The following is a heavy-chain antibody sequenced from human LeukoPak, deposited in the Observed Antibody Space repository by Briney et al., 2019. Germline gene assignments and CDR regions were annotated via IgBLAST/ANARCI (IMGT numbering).Heavy chain of an antibody. D-gene: IGHD3-9*01. V-gene: IGHV4/OR15-8*02. J-gene: IGHJ4*02. CDR1: GGSITTTNY. Sequence: SETLSLTCGVSGGSITTTNYWSWVRQPPGQGLEWIGEIHRDGLTRYNPSLKSRVTMSIDYSKNQFSLKVSSVTAADTAIYYCGKTDIYFNPIDYWGPGSLVTVSS. CDR3: GKTDIYFNPIDY. CDR2: IHRDGLT.